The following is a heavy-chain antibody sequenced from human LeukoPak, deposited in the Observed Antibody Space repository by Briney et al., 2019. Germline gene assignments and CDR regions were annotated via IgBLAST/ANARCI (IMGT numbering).Heavy chain of an antibody. CDR2: ISAYNGNT. V-gene: IGHV1-18*01. D-gene: IGHD6-13*01. CDR3: ARDRSYSSSWSYYYYYGMDV. J-gene: IGHJ6*02. Sequence: ASVKVSCKASGYSFTSYGISWVRQAPGQGLEWMGWISAYNGNTNYAQKLQGRVTMTTDTSTSTAYMELRSLRSDDTAVYYCARDRSYSSSWSYYYYYGMDVWGQGTTVTVSS. CDR1: GYSFTSYG.